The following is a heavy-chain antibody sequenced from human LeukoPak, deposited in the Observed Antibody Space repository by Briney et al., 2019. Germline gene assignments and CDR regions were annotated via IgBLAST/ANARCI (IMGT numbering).Heavy chain of an antibody. CDR3: ARRAGAYSHPYDY. CDR2: IRYDGSNK. V-gene: IGHV3-30*02. J-gene: IGHJ4*02. Sequence: GGSLRLSCAASGFTFSSYGMHWVRQAPGKGLEWVAFIRYDGSNKYYADSVKGRFTISRDNSKNTLYLQMNSLRAEDTAVYHCARRAGAYSHPYDYWGQGTLVTVSS. CDR1: GFTFSSYG. D-gene: IGHD4/OR15-4a*01.